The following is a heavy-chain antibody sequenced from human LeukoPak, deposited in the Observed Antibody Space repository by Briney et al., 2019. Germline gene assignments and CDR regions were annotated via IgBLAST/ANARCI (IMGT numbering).Heavy chain of an antibody. CDR2: VDPEDGET. CDR3: ATTPHTGLRYWASSERSSH. J-gene: IGHJ4*02. V-gene: IGHV1-69-2*01. D-gene: IGHD3-9*01. Sequence: GATVKISCKASGYTFTDYYMHWVQQAPGKGLEWMGRVDPEDGETIYAEKFQGRVTITADTSTDTAYMELSSLRSEDTAVYYCATTPHTGLRYWASSERSSHWGQGTLVTVSS. CDR1: GYTFTDYY.